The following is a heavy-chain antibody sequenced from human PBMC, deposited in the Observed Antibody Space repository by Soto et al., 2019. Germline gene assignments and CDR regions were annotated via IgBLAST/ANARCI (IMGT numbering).Heavy chain of an antibody. J-gene: IGHJ6*02. CDR1: GYTFTSYD. CDR3: ARSASIVGAYYYYGMDV. CDR2: MNPNSGNA. Sequence: ASVKVSCKASGYTFTSYDINWVRQATGQGLEWMGWMNPNSGNAGYAQKFQRRVTMTRNTSISTAYMELSSLRSEDTAVYYCARSASIVGAYYYYGMDVWGQGTTVTVSS. V-gene: IGHV1-8*01. D-gene: IGHD1-26*01.